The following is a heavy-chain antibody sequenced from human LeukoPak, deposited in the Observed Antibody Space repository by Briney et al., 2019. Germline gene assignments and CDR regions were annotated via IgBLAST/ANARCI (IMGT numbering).Heavy chain of an antibody. D-gene: IGHD3-22*01. CDR1: GGSISSYY. CDR2: IYYSGST. V-gene: IGHV4-59*01. Sequence: PSETLSLTCTVSGGSISSYYWSWIRQPPGKGLEWIGHIYYSGSTNYNPSLKSRVTISVDTSKNQFSLKLSSVTAADTAVYYCARVRYYYDSSDYNDAFDIWGQGTMVTVSS. CDR3: ARVRYYYDSSDYNDAFDI. J-gene: IGHJ3*02.